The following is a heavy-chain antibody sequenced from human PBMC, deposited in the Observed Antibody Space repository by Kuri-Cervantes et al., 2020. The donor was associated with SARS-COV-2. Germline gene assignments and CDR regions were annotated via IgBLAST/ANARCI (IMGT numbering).Heavy chain of an antibody. CDR3: AKLPHYQLLPGDAFDI. J-gene: IGHJ3*02. V-gene: IGHV3-23*01. D-gene: IGHD2-2*01. CDR1: GFTFSSYA. CDR2: ISGSGGST. Sequence: GGSLRLSCAASGFTFSSYAMSWVRQAPGKGLEWVSAISGSGGSTYYADSVKGRFTISRDNSKNTLYLQMNSLRAEDTAVYYCAKLPHYQLLPGDAFDIWGQGRMVTVSS.